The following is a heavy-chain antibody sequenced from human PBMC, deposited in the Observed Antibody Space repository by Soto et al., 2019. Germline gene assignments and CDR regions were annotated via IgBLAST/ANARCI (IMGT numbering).Heavy chain of an antibody. CDR1: GYSFAGYW. D-gene: IGHD3-22*01. CDR2: IDPSDSQT. Sequence: EVQLEQSGAEGKKPGESLTISCKGSGYSFAGYWITWVRQMPGKGLEWMGRIDPSDSQTYYSPSFRGHVTISAAKSITTVFLQWSSLRASDTAMYYCARQIYDSDSGPNFQYYFDSWGQGTLVTVSS. CDR3: ARQIYDSDSGPNFQYYFDS. J-gene: IGHJ4*02. V-gene: IGHV5-10-1*03.